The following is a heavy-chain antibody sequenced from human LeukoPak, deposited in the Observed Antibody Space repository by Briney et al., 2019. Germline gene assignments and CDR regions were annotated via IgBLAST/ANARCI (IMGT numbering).Heavy chain of an antibody. CDR2: IRYDGSDK. CDR1: GFTFGDYG. Sequence: GGSLRLSCAASGFTFGDYGMHWVRRAPGKGLEWVAFIRYDGSDKYYADSVKGRFTISRDNSKNTHYLQMNSLTSEDTAVYYCAKEKGEGYCTSTTCYTDVLDVWGQGTMVTVSS. D-gene: IGHD2-2*02. CDR3: AKEKGEGYCTSTTCYTDVLDV. J-gene: IGHJ3*01. V-gene: IGHV3-30*02.